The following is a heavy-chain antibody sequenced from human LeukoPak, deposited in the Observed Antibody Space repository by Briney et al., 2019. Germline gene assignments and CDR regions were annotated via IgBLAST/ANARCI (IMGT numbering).Heavy chain of an antibody. CDR1: GYTFTSYD. CDR3: ATQSLLVVGAFDI. V-gene: IGHV1-8*01. CDR2: MNPNSGNT. J-gene: IGHJ3*02. D-gene: IGHD3-10*01. Sequence: ASVKVSCKASGYTFTSYDINWVRQATGQGLEWMGWMNPNSGNTGYAQKFQGRVTMTRNTSISTAYMELSSLRSEDTAVYYCATQSLLVVGAFDIWGQGTMVTVSS.